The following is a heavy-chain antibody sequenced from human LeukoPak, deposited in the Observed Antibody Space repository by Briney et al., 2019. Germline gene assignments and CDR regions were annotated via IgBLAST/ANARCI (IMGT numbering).Heavy chain of an antibody. D-gene: IGHD1-7*01. CDR3: ARLYGNFQNYYDY. J-gene: IGHJ4*02. V-gene: IGHV4-39*07. CDR1: GGSISSISYY. CDR2: IYYSGST. Sequence: SETLSLTCTVSGGSISSISYYWGRIRQPPGKGLDWIGHIYYSGSTFYNPSLKSRVTISVDTSKNQFSLKLRSVTAADTAMFYCARLYGNFQNYYDYWGQGTLVAVSS.